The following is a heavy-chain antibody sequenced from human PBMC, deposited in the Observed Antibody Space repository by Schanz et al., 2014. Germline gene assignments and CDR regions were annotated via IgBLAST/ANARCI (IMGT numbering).Heavy chain of an antibody. V-gene: IGHV3-NL1*01. Sequence: QVQLAESGGGVVQPGRSLRLSCAASGFAFNNYGMHWVRQAPGKGLEWVSGIGGSGDSTHYADSVKGRFIISRDNSKNTLYLQVNSLRAEDTAVYYCAKHVRSLTGNDYWGQGTLVTVSS. CDR3: AKHVRSLTGNDY. J-gene: IGHJ4*02. CDR2: IGGSGDST. CDR1: GFAFNNYG. D-gene: IGHD3-9*01.